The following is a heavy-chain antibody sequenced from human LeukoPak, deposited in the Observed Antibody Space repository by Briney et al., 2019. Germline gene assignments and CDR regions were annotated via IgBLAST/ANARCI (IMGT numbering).Heavy chain of an antibody. CDR1: GGSFSGYY. V-gene: IGHV4-34*01. D-gene: IGHD3-22*01. CDR2: INHSGST. Sequence: SETLSLTCAVYGGSFSGYYWSWIRQPPGKGLEWIGEINHSGSTNYNPSLKSRVTISVDTSKNQFSLKLSSVTAADAAVYYCARGRGMIVVWGQGTLVTVSS. J-gene: IGHJ4*02. CDR3: ARGRGMIVV.